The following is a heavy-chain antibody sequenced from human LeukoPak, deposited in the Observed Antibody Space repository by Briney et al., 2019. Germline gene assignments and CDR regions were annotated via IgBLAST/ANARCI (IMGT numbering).Heavy chain of an antibody. CDR2: ISSSGSTI. D-gene: IGHD6-6*01. CDR3: ARGGAARPDY. V-gene: IGHV3-48*03. CDR1: GFTFSSYE. Sequence: SGGSLRLSCAASGFTFSSYEMNWVRRAPGKGLEWVSYISSSGSTIYYADSVKGRFTISRDNAKNSLYLQMNTLRAEDTAVYYCARGGAARPDYWGRGTLVSVSS. J-gene: IGHJ4*02.